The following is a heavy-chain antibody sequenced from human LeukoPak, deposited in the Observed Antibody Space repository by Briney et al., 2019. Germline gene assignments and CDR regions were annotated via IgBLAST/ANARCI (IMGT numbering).Heavy chain of an antibody. D-gene: IGHD3-10*01. CDR1: GFTFSVYY. Sequence: GGSLRLSCAASGFTFSVYYMSWIRQAPGKGLEWVSYISSSGSTIYYADSVKGRFTISRDNSKNTLYLQMNSLRAEDTAVYYCGTVLLWFGELLPWGQGTLVTVSS. J-gene: IGHJ4*02. CDR3: GTVLLWFGELLP. V-gene: IGHV3-11*01. CDR2: ISSSGSTI.